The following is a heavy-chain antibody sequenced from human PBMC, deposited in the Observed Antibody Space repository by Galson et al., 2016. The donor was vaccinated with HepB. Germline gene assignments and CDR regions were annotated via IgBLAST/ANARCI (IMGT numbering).Heavy chain of an antibody. CDR1: GFTFSDYP. CDR2: ITGGSTNT. V-gene: IGHV3-23*01. D-gene: IGHD3-10*01. J-gene: IGHJ4*02. Sequence: SLRLSCAASGFTFSDYPMSWVRQAPGKGLEWVSTITGGSTNTYYADSVKAQFAISRDNSKNMLFLQMTSLRAEDTAVYYCAKYGSTSRPYYLDSWGQGTLVTVSS. CDR3: AKYGSTSRPYYLDS.